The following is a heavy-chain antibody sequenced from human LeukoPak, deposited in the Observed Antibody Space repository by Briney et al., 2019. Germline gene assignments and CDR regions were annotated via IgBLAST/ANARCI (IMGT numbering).Heavy chain of an antibody. J-gene: IGHJ4*02. CDR1: GFTVGSNY. CDR3: AKGADGSAYYFFDY. D-gene: IGHD3-22*01. CDR2: IGGSGGGT. Sequence: PGGSLRLSCAASGFTVGSNYMSWVRQAPGKGLEWVSVIGGSGGGTYYADSVKGRFTIFRDSSKNTLYLQMNNLRAEDTAVYYCAKGADGSAYYFFDYWGQGALVTVSS. V-gene: IGHV3-53*01.